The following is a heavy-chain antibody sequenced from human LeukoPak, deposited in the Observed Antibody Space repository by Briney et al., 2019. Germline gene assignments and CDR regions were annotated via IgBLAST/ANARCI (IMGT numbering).Heavy chain of an antibody. Sequence: TSETLSLTCTVSGGSISSYYWSWIRQPAGKGLELIGRIYTSGTTNYNPSLKSRVTMSVDTSKNQFSLKLSSVTAADTAAYYCARAPTGTGGWNWFDPWGQGTLVTVSS. J-gene: IGHJ5*02. CDR2: IYTSGTT. V-gene: IGHV4-4*07. CDR3: ARAPTGTGGWNWFDP. D-gene: IGHD1-1*01. CDR1: GGSISSYY.